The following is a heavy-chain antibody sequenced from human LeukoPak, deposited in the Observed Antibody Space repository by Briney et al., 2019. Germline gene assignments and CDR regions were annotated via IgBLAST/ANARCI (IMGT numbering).Heavy chain of an antibody. D-gene: IGHD3-10*02. J-gene: IGHJ4*02. Sequence: GGSLRLSCVGSGFDFCDYGMNWVRQAPGKGLEFVSSISSTGGYLYHAESVKGRFTMSRDNAENSVYLQMKSLRAEDTGIYYCARFYVPEEHNPAWYEAHWGQGILVTVSS. CDR1: GFDFCDYG. V-gene: IGHV3-21*01. CDR3: ARFYVPEEHNPAWYEAH. CDR2: ISSTGGYL.